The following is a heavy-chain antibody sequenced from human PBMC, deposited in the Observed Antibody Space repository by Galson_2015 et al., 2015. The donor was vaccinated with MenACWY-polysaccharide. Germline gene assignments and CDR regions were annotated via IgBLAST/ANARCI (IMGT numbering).Heavy chain of an antibody. V-gene: IGHV1-8*01. D-gene: IGHD3-3*02. CDR3: TRIIAPKHTFVYP. CDR2: MNPNSGNT. CDR1: GYKFSSYD. Sequence: SVKVSCKASGYKFSSYDINWVRQASGQGLEWMGWMNPNSGNTGYAQKFQGRVAMTRDTATSTAYMELRMLRYDDTAVYYCTRIIAPKHTFVYPRGQRALVSV. J-gene: IGHJ5*02.